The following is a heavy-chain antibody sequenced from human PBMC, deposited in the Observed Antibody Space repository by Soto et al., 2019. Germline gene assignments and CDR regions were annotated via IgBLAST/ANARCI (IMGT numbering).Heavy chain of an antibody. Sequence: ASVKVSCKASGYTFTGYYMHWVRQAPGQGLEWMGWINPNSGGTNYAQKFQGWVTMTRGTSISTAYMELSRLRSDDTAVYYCARDSVPRGGSGWYGRWDFDYWGQGALVTVSS. CDR3: ARDSVPRGGSGWYGRWDFDY. J-gene: IGHJ4*02. CDR2: INPNSGGT. CDR1: GYTFTGYY. D-gene: IGHD6-19*01. V-gene: IGHV1-2*04.